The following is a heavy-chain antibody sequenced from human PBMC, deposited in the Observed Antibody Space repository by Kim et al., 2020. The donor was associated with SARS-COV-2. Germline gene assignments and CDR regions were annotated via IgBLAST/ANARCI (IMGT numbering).Heavy chain of an antibody. CDR3: ARDGHYYDDSSGYYHY. J-gene: IGHJ4*01. CDR1: GFTFSSYA. D-gene: IGHD3-22*01. Sequence: GGSLRLSCAASGFTFSSYAMHWVRQAPGKGLEWVAVISYDGSNKYYADSVKGRFTISRDNSKNTLYLQMNSLRAEDTAVYYCARDGHYYDDSSGYYHYWG. V-gene: IGHV3-30*04. CDR2: ISYDGSNK.